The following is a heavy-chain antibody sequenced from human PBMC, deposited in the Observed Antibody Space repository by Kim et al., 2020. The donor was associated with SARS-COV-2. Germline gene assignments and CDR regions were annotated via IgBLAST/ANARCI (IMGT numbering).Heavy chain of an antibody. D-gene: IGHD3-9*01. CDR2: INTNTGNP. J-gene: IGHJ6*02. V-gene: IGHV7-4-1*02. Sequence: ASVKVSCKASGYTFTSYAMNWVRQAPGQGLEWMGWINTNTGNPTYAQGFTGRFVFSLDTSVSTAYLQISSLKAEDTAVYYCARRRHFDWLLSGSYYGMDVWGQGTTVTVSS. CDR3: ARRRHFDWLLSGSYYGMDV. CDR1: GYTFTSYA.